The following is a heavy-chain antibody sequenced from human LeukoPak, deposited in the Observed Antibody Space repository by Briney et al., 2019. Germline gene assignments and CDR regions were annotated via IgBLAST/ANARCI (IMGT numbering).Heavy chain of an antibody. Sequence: GGSLRLSCAASGFGFRNYAMSWVRQAQGKGLEWVSAISGRSGSIYYADSVKGRFTISGDNSRNTLYLQMNSLRVEDTAVYYCAKGSSWHDYYYMDVWGKGTTVTVSS. CDR1: GFGFRNYA. CDR2: ISGRSGSI. D-gene: IGHD6-13*01. J-gene: IGHJ6*03. V-gene: IGHV3-23*01. CDR3: AKGSSWHDYYYMDV.